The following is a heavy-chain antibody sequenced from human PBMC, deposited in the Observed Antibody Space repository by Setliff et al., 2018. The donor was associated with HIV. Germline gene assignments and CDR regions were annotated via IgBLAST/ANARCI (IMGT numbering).Heavy chain of an antibody. V-gene: IGHV1-2*02. CDR1: GYSFTGYY. J-gene: IGHJ3*02. CDR2: INPNSGGT. D-gene: IGHD1-7*01. Sequence: ASVKVSCKASGYSFTGYYMHWVRQAPGQGLEWMGWINPNSGGTNCAQNFQGRVTMTRDTSITTAYMELSSLIPDDTAMYYCAKVRYNWNYSAFDIWGQGTMVTV. CDR3: AKVRYNWNYSAFDI.